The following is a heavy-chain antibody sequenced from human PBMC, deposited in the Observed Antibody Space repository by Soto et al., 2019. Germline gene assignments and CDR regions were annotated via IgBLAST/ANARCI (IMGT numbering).Heavy chain of an antibody. CDR3: ARAGASCFCSDY. J-gene: IGHJ4*02. CDR2: INPDGSEK. V-gene: IGHV3-7*01. Sequence: GGSLRLSCAASGVTFGSHWMNWVRQVPGKGLEWVANINPDGSEKNYVDSVKGRFTISRDNTKKSLYLQVNSLRAEDTAVYYCARAGASCFCSDYWGQGTLVTVSS. D-gene: IGHD2-21*01. CDR1: GVTFGSHW.